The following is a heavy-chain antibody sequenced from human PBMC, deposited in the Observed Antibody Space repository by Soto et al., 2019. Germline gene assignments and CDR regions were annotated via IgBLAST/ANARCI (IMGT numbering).Heavy chain of an antibody. J-gene: IGHJ5*02. CDR3: TRGPHRVQWFDP. Sequence: SETLSLTCTLSVGAVRSGTYYWSWIRQPPGKGLEWIGHIYFTGSTNYNPSLKSRVTMSLDTSRNQFSLKLSSVTAADTAVYYCTRGPHRVQWFDPWGLGTMVTVSS. V-gene: IGHV4-61*01. CDR1: VGAVRSGTYY. CDR2: IYFTGST.